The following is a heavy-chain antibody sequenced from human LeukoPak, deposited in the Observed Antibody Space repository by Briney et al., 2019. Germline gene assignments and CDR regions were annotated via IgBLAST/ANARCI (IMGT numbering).Heavy chain of an antibody. CDR2: ISGSGGST. CDR3: AKDFLVGGVVIYYFDF. V-gene: IGHV3-23*01. CDR1: GFTFSSYA. J-gene: IGHJ4*02. D-gene: IGHD3-3*01. Sequence: GSLRLSCAASGFTFSSYAMSWVRQAPGKGLEWVSAISGSGGSTYYADSVKGRFTISRDNSKNTLYLQMNSLRAEDTAVYYCAKDFLVGGVVIYYFDFWGQGTLVTVSS.